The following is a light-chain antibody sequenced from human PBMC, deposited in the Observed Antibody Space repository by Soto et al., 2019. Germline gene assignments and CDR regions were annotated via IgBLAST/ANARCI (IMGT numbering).Light chain of an antibody. CDR3: CSYAGPGSYV. J-gene: IGLJ1*01. CDR1: SSDIGTYNL. CDR2: EVF. Sequence: QSALTQPASVSGSPGQSITISCTGTSSDIGTYNLVSWFQQYPGKAPKLVIFEVFKRPSGVSHRVSGSKSGITASLTITGLQAEDEADYYCCSYAGPGSYVFGTGTQLTVL. V-gene: IGLV2-23*02.